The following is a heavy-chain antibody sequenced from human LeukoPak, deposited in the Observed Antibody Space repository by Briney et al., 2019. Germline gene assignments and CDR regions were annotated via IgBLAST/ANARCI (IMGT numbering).Heavy chain of an antibody. CDR3: ARHALEYYYDSSGYYYHYYYYMDV. D-gene: IGHD3-22*01. CDR1: GGSISSYY. CDR2: IYYSGST. J-gene: IGHJ6*03. Sequence: SETLSLTCTVSGGSISSYYWSWIRQPPGKGLEWIGYIYYSGSTNYNPSLKSRVTISVDTSKNQFSLKLSSVTAADTAVYYCARHALEYYYDSSGYYYHYYYYMDVWGKGTTVTVSS. V-gene: IGHV4-59*08.